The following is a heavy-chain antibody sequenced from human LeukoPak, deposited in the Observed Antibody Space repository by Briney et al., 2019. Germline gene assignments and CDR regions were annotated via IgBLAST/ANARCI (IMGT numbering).Heavy chain of an antibody. J-gene: IGHJ6*02. D-gene: IGHD2-2*01. V-gene: IGHV3-43*02. CDR1: GFTFYDYA. Sequence: GGSLRLSCVASGFTFYDYATHLVRAAPGKGPERVSLIGGDGGSTYYADSVKGRFTISRDNSKNSLYLQMNSLSNEDTALSYCAKGEYQLLSYYYGRDVWGQGTRVTVSS. CDR3: AKGEYQLLSYYYGRDV. CDR2: IGGDGGST.